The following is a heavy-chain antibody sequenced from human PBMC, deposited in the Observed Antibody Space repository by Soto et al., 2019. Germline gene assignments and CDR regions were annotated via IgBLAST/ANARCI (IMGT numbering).Heavy chain of an antibody. CDR3: TRPQPAYCSGGSCYGPGDY. CDR2: IRSKANSYAT. D-gene: IGHD2-15*01. V-gene: IGHV3-73*01. CDR1: GFTFSGSA. Sequence: GGSLRLSCAASGFTFSGSAMHWVRQASGKGLEWVGRIRSKANSYATAYAASVKGRFTISRDDSKNTAYLKMNSLKTEDTAVYYCTRPQPAYCSGGSCYGPGDYWGQGTLVTVSS. J-gene: IGHJ4*02.